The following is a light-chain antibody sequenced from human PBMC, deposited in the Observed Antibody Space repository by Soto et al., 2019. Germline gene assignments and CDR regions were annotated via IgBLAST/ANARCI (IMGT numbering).Light chain of an antibody. CDR3: QKYSSAFLT. CDR2: AAS. V-gene: IGKV1-27*01. CDR1: QGISNY. J-gene: IGKJ4*01. Sequence: DIQMTQSPSSLSASVGERVTITCRASQGISNYLVWYQQKPGKVPQLLINAASTLRSGDPSRLSGSGSGPYFTLTISSLQPEDVATYCCQKYSSAFLTFGGGTKVEIK.